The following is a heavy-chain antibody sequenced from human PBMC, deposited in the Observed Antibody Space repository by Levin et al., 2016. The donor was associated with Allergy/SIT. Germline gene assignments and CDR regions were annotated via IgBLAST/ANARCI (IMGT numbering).Heavy chain of an antibody. CDR2: IYYSGST. D-gene: IGHD3-22*01. V-gene: IGHV4-59*01. J-gene: IGHJ4*02. CDR3: ASEYSGSNGSGYYI. Sequence: WIRQPPGKGLEWIGYIYYSGSTNYNPSLKSRVTISVDTSKNQFSLKLSSVTAADTAVYYCASEYSGSNGSGYYIWGQGTLVTVSS.